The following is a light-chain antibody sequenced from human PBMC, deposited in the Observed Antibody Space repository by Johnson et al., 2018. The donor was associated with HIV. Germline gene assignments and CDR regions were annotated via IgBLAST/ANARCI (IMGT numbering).Light chain of an antibody. CDR2: DNN. V-gene: IGLV1-51*01. CDR1: SSNIGNHY. CDR3: GTWDSSLSASYV. Sequence: QSVLTQPPSVSAAPGQKVTISCSGTSSNIGNHYVSWYQLLPGTAPKLLIYDNNKRPSGIPDRFSGSKSGTSATLGITGHQPGDEADYYCGTWDSSLSASYVFGTGTKVTVL. J-gene: IGLJ1*01.